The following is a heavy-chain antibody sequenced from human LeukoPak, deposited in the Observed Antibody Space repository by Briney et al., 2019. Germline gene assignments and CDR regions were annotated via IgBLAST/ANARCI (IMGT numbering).Heavy chain of an antibody. CDR3: AKDRSGSSSWYDYYYYMDV. V-gene: IGHV3-43*02. Sequence: GGSLRLSCAASGFTFDDYAMHWVRQAPGKGLEWVSLISGDGGSTYYADSVKGRFTISRDNSKNSVYLQMNSLRTEDTALYYCAKDRSGSSSWYDYYYYMDVWGKGTTVTVSS. J-gene: IGHJ6*03. D-gene: IGHD6-13*01. CDR1: GFTFDDYA. CDR2: ISGDGGST.